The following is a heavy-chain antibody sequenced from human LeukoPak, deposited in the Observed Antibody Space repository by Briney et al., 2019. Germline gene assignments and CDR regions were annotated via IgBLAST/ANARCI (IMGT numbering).Heavy chain of an antibody. J-gene: IGHJ4*02. V-gene: IGHV1-18*01. CDR2: ISAYNGNT. D-gene: IGHD1-1*01. CDR3: ARASPDLIQGAVVY. CDR1: GYTFTSYG. Sequence: ASVKVSCKASGYTFTSYGISWVRQAPGQGLEWMGWISAYNGNTNYEQKLQGRVTMTTDTSTSTAYMELRSLRSDDTAVYYCARASPDLIQGAVVYWGQGTLVTVSS.